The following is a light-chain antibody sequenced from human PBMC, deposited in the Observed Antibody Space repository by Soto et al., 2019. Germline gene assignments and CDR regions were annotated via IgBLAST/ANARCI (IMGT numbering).Light chain of an antibody. V-gene: IGLV7-46*01. CDR1: TGAVTSGQY. CDR2: DTN. CDR3: LLSYRGPRRV. J-gene: IGLJ1*01. Sequence: QAVVTQEPSLTVSPGGTVTLTCGSTTGAVTSGQYPYWFQQKPGQAPRTLIYDTNKRPSWTPARFSGSLLGGKAALTLSGAQPEDEAEYYCLLSYRGPRRVFGTGTKLTVL.